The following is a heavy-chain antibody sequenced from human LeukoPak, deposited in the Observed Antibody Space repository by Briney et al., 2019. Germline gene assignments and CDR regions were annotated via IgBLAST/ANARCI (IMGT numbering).Heavy chain of an antibody. J-gene: IGHJ3*02. V-gene: IGHV4-59*01. CDR3: AREWRHAFDI. D-gene: IGHD3-3*01. Sequence: SETLSLTCAVSGDSFSSYYWSWIRQPPGKGLEWIGYIYYSGTTNYNPSLKSRVTISVDTSKNQFSLKLTSVTAADTAVYYCAREWRHAFDIWGQGTVVTVSS. CDR1: GDSFSSYY. CDR2: IYYSGTT.